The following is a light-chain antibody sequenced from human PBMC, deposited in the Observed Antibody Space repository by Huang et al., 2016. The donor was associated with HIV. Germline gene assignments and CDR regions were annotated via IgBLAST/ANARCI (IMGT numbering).Light chain of an antibody. CDR2: AAY. Sequence: DIQMTQSPSSVSASVGDRISFTCRASQDINRWLAWYQQKPGKDPKLMIYAAYTLQGGVPSRFSGRVSGTGFTLTINNLQPEDFATYFCQQAVSFPLTFGGGTKVEIK. CDR1: QDINRW. CDR3: QQAVSFPLT. V-gene: IGKV1-12*01. J-gene: IGKJ4*01.